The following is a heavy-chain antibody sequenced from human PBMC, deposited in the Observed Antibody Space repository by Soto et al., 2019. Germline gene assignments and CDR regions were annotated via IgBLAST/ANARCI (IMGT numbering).Heavy chain of an antibody. J-gene: IGHJ3*02. Sequence: SETLSLTCTVSGGSISSSSYYWGWIRQPPGKGLEWIGSIYYSGSTYYNPSLKSRVTISVDTSKNQFSLKLSSVTAADTAVYYCARRFPYCSSTSCYAGVGYSGAFDIWGQGTMVTVSS. CDR3: ARRFPYCSSTSCYAGVGYSGAFDI. CDR2: IYYSGST. D-gene: IGHD2-2*01. V-gene: IGHV4-39*01. CDR1: GGSISSSSYY.